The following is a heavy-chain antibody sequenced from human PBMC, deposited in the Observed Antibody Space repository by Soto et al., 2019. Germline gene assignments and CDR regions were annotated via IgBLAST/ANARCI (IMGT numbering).Heavy chain of an antibody. CDR2: IDPSDSYT. J-gene: IGHJ6*02. CDR1: GYSFTTYW. D-gene: IGHD6-13*01. Sequence: GESLKISCKFSGYSFTTYWISLVRQMPGKGLEWMGRIDPSDSYTKYSPSFQGQVTISADKSISTAYLQWSSLKASDTAMYYCARPRSSSRNYYGMDVWGQGTTVTVSS. CDR3: ARPRSSSRNYYGMDV. V-gene: IGHV5-10-1*04.